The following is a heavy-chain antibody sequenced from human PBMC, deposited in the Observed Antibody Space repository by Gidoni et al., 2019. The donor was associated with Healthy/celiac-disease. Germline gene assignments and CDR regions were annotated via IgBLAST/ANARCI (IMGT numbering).Heavy chain of an antibody. CDR1: GFTFSSYA. CDR3: AKDRDGTTVVTPGFVFDY. Sequence: EVQLLESGGGLVQPGGSLRLSCSASGFTFSSYAMSWVRQAPGKGMEWVSAISGSGGSTYDADYVKGRFTISRDNSKNTLYLQMNSLRAEDTAVYYCAKDRDGTTVVTPGFVFDYWGQGTLVTVSS. J-gene: IGHJ4*02. CDR2: ISGSGGST. D-gene: IGHD4-17*01. V-gene: IGHV3-23*01.